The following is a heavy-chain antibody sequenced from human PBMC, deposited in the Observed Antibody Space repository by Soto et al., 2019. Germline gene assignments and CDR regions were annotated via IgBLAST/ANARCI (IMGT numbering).Heavy chain of an antibody. V-gene: IGHV5-51*01. CDR2: IYPGDSDT. CDR1: GYSFTSYW. D-gene: IGHD1-20*01. J-gene: IGHJ6*02. Sequence: GESLKMSCKGSGYSFTSYWIGWVRQMPGKGLEWMGIIYPGDSDTRYSPSFQGQVTISADKSISTAYLQWSSLKASDTAMYYCARPKGYNWNTLDVWGQGTTVTVSS. CDR3: ARPKGYNWNTLDV.